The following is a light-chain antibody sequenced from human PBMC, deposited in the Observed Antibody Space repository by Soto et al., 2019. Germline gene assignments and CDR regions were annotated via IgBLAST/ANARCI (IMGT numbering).Light chain of an antibody. V-gene: IGKV4-1*01. CDR3: QQKWSTPWT. Sequence: EIVMTQSPDSLAASLGERATINCKSSQSVLYRSNNRSYIAWYQHQPGQPPKLLIYWASSRESGVPARFNASGSGTDFTPTISRLQGEDVAVYYRQQKWSTPWTFGQGTKGEI. J-gene: IGKJ1*01. CDR1: QSVLYRSNNRSY. CDR2: WAS.